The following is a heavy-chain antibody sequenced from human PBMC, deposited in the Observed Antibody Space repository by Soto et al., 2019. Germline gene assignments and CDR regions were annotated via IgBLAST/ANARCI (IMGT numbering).Heavy chain of an antibody. CDR1: GHRFTSCG. D-gene: IGHD3-22*01. V-gene: IGHV1-18*01. Sequence: APVKLSWKASGHRFTSCGISWVRQAPGQGLEWMGWISAYNGNTKYAQKLQGRGTMTTDTSTSTAYMELRSLRADDTAVYYCAREGQVVHDYGMDVWGQGTMVTVSS. J-gene: IGHJ6*02. CDR3: AREGQVVHDYGMDV. CDR2: ISAYNGNT.